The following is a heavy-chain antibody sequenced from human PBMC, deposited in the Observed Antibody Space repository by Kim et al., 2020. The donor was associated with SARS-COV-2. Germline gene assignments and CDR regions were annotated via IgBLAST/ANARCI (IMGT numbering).Heavy chain of an antibody. CDR3: ARSQLYSNYFDY. V-gene: IGHV4-31*03. CDR2: IYYSGST. J-gene: IGHJ4*02. CDR1: GGSISSGGYY. Sequence: SETLSLTCTVSGGSISSGGYYWSWIRQHPGKGLEWIGYIYYSGSTYYNPSLKSRVTISVDTSKNQFSLKLSSVTAADTAVYYCARSQLYSNYFDYWGQGTLVTVSS. D-gene: IGHD4-4*01.